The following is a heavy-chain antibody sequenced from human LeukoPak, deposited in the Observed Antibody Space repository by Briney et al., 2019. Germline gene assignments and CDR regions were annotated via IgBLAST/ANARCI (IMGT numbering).Heavy chain of an antibody. Sequence: SGGSPRLSCAASGLTFSTYSMTWVRQAPGKGLEWVSYISSSSSTKYYADSVKGRFTISRDNAKNSLYLQMNSLRAEDTAVYYCAREFSRPDCSGGSCYEMVDSWGQGTLVTVSS. V-gene: IGHV3-48*01. CDR2: ISSSSSTK. D-gene: IGHD2-15*01. J-gene: IGHJ4*02. CDR3: AREFSRPDCSGGSCYEMVDS. CDR1: GLTFSTYS.